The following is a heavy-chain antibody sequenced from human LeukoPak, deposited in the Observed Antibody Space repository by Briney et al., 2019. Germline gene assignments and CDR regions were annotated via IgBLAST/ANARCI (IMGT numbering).Heavy chain of an antibody. CDR3: ARVTYCSSTSCGFDP. J-gene: IGHJ5*02. CDR1: GGSISSYY. CDR2: IYYSGST. V-gene: IGHV4-59*01. Sequence: SETLSLTCTVSGGSISSYYWSWIRQPPGKGLEWIVYIYYSGSTNYNPSLKSRVTISVDTSKNQFSLKLSSVTAADTAVYYCARVTYCSSTSCGFDPWGQGTLVTVSS. D-gene: IGHD2-2*01.